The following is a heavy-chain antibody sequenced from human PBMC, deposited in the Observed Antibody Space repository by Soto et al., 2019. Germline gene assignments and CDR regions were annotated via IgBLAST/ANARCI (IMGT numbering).Heavy chain of an antibody. CDR2: INSDGSSI. CDR3: ASVAYYYDSSGYPPPDY. D-gene: IGHD3-22*01. CDR1: GFTFSSYW. V-gene: IGHV3-74*01. J-gene: IGHJ4*02. Sequence: GVSLRLSCAASGFTFSSYWMHWVRQAPGKGLVWVSRINSDGSSISYADSVKGRFTISRDNAKNTLYLQMNSLRVEDTAVYYCASVAYYYDSSGYPPPDYWGQGT.